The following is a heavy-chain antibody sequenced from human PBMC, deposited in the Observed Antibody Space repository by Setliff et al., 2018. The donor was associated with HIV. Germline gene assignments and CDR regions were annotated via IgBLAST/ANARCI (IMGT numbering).Heavy chain of an antibody. CDR2: IYYSGST. CDR3: ARARYYYDPDNTGSSGEYFDY. J-gene: IGHJ4*02. Sequence: SETLSLTCSVSGGSMSSGDYYWSWISQHPGKGLEWIGYIYYSGSTYYNPSLKSRITISGDTSKNEFSLKVTSVTAADTAVYFCARARYYYDPDNTGSSGEYFDYWGQGALVTVSS. D-gene: IGHD3-22*01. CDR1: GGSMSSGDYY. V-gene: IGHV4-31*03.